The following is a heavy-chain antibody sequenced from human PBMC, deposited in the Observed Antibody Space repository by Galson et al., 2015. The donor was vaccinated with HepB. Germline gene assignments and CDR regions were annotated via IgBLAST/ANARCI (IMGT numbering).Heavy chain of an antibody. D-gene: IGHD2-8*02. J-gene: IGHJ4*02. Sequence: PALVKPTQTLTLTCTFSGFSLRISGMGVGWIRQPPGKALEWLAFINWNDDKRYSPSLKSRVSITKDTSKNQVALRMTNMDPVDTATYYCAHSLGLVGPYFDYWGQGTLVTVSS. CDR3: AHSLGLVGPYFDY. CDR1: GFSLRISGMG. CDR2: INWNDDK. V-gene: IGHV2-5*01.